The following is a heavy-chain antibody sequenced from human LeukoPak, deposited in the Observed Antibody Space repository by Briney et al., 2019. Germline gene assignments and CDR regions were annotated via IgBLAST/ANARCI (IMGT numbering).Heavy chain of an antibody. D-gene: IGHD3-3*01. CDR2: IYYSGTT. CDR3: ARGDAIIGVVIIPGAFDI. V-gene: IGHV4-31*03. Sequence: SETLSFTCTVSGGSISSGGYYWSWIRQHPGKGLEWIGYIYYSGTTSYNPSLKTRVTISVDTSKNQFSLKLSSVTAADTAVYYCARGDAIIGVVIIPGAFDIWGQGTMVTVSS. CDR1: GGSISSGGYY. J-gene: IGHJ3*02.